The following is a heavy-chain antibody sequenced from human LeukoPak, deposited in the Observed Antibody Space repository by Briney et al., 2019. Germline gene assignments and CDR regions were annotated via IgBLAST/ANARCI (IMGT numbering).Heavy chain of an antibody. V-gene: IGHV1-69*13. CDR3: ARAGASGVVTYIRFRSFAYYFDY. D-gene: IGHD4-23*01. CDR1: GGTFSSYA. Sequence: SVKVSCKASGGTFSSYAISWVRQAPGQGLEWMGGIIPIFGTANYAQKFQGRVTITADESTSTAYMELSSLRSEDTAVYYCARAGASGVVTYIRFRSFAYYFDYWGQGTLVTVSS. CDR2: IIPIFGTA. J-gene: IGHJ4*02.